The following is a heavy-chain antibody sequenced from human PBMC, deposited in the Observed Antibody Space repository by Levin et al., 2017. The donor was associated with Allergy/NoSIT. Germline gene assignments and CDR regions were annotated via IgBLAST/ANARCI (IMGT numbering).Heavy chain of an antibody. CDR1: GFTFSSYS. V-gene: IGHV3-21*01. Sequence: PGGSLRLSCAASGFTFSSYSMNWVRQAPGKGLEWVSSISSSSSYIYYADSVKGRFTISRDNAKNSLYLQMNSLRAEDTAVYYCARDLVSRGSGIDYWGQGTLVTVSS. D-gene: IGHD3-16*01. J-gene: IGHJ4*02. CDR3: ARDLVSRGSGIDY. CDR2: ISSSSSYI.